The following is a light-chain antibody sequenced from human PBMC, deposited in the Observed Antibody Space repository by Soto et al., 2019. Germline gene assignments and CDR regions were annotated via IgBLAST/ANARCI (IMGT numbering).Light chain of an antibody. V-gene: IGKV2-28*01. CDR3: MQTLQTPFT. CDR2: LGS. Sequence: DIVMTQSPLYLPVTPGXXXSISCRSTQSLLXXXXXXLDWYRQKPGQSPQLLIYLGSNRASGVPDRFSGSGSGTDFILKINRVEAEDVGVYYCMQTLQTPFTFGPGTKVDLK. CDR1: QSLLXXXXXX. J-gene: IGKJ3*01.